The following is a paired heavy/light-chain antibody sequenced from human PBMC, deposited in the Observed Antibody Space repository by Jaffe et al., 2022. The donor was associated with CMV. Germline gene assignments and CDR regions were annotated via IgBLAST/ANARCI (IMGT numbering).Heavy chain of an antibody. CDR1: GFTFSDYY. V-gene: IGHV3-11*01. J-gene: IGHJ4*02. CDR3: AREAYCGGDCYSSHFDY. CDR2: ISSSGSTI. D-gene: IGHD2-21*02. Sequence: QVQLVESGGGLVKPGGSLRLSCAASGFTFSDYYMSWIRQAPGKGLEWVSYISSSGSTIYYADSVKGRFTISRDNAKNSLYLQMNSLRAEDTAVYYCAREAYCGGDCYSSHFDYWGQGTLVTVSS.
Light chain of an antibody. CDR3: QQYGSSLT. V-gene: IGKV3-20*01. CDR1: QSVSSSY. Sequence: EIVLTQSPGTLSLSPGERATLSCRASQSVSSSYLAWYQQKPGQAPRLLIYGASSRATGIPDRFSGSGSGTDFTLTISRLEPEDFAVYYCQQYGSSLTFGQGTRLEIK. CDR2: GAS. J-gene: IGKJ5*01.